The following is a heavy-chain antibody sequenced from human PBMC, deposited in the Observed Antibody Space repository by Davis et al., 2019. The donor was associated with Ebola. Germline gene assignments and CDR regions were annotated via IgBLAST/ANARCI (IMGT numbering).Heavy chain of an antibody. Sequence: SETLSLTCAVYGGSFSGYYWSWIRQPPGKGLEWIGEINHSGSTNYNPSLKSRVTISVDTSKNQFSLKLTSVTAADTAVYYCARARWLQSIYFDYWGQGTLVTVSS. CDR1: GGSFSGYY. J-gene: IGHJ4*02. CDR3: ARARWLQSIYFDY. CDR2: INHSGST. V-gene: IGHV4-34*01. D-gene: IGHD5-24*01.